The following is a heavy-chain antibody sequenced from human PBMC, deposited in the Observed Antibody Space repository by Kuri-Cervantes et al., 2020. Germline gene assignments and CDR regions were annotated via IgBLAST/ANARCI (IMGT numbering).Heavy chain of an antibody. J-gene: IGHJ5*02. CDR2: IKQDGSEK. CDR3: ARFCSGGRASRYNWFDP. CDR1: GGSVSSADW. V-gene: IGHV3-7*01. Sequence: GGSLRLSCSVSGGSVSSADWWSWVRQTPGKGLEWVANIKQDGSEKYYVDSVKGRFTISRDNAKNSLYLQMNSLRAEDTAVYYCARFCSGGRASRYNWFDPWGQGTLVTVSS. D-gene: IGHD2-15*01.